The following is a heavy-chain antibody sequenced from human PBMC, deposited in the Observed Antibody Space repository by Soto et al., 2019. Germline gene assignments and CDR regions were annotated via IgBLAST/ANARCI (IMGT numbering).Heavy chain of an antibody. CDR3: ARLIGNSWLDS. V-gene: IGHV6-1*01. CDR1: GDSVSTNSAT. J-gene: IGHJ5*01. CDR2: TYYRSKWEN. Sequence: SQTLSLTCAISGDSVSTNSATWDWIRRSPSRGLEWLGRTYYRSKWENDYAVSVKGRISIIPDTTNNRLSLQLNSVSPDDTAVYYCARLIGNSWLDSWGQGTLVTVSS.